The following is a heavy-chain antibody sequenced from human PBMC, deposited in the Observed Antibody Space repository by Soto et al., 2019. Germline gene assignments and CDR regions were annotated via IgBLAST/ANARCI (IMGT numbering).Heavy chain of an antibody. CDR2: TYYRSKWYN. J-gene: IGHJ4*02. Sequence: PSQTLSLTCAISGDSVSSNSAAWNWIRHSPSRGLEWLGRTYYRSKWYNDYAVSVKSRITINPDTSKNQFSLQLNSVTPEDTAVYYCARDSTYYDFWSGYPAFDYWGQGTLVTVSS. CDR1: GDSVSSNSAA. V-gene: IGHV6-1*01. D-gene: IGHD3-3*01. CDR3: ARDSTYYDFWSGYPAFDY.